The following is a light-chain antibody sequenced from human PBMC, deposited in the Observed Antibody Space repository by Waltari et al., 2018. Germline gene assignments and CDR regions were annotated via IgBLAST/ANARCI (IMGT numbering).Light chain of an antibody. Sequence: DMQWTQSPSTLSSSVGDRVTITCRASQTFNFWLAWYQQKPGKAPKLLIYKTSNLETGVQSRFSGSGSETEFTLTISSLQPDDFATYYCQQYNSYSLTFGGGTRVEI. J-gene: IGKJ4*01. CDR2: KTS. V-gene: IGKV1-5*03. CDR1: QTFNFW. CDR3: QQYNSYSLT.